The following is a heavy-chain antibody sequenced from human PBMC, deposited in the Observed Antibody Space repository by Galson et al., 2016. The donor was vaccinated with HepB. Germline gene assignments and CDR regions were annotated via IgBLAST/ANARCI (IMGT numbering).Heavy chain of an antibody. CDR2: ITSRNTYI. J-gene: IGHJ6*02. CDR3: ARDPYGMDV. CDR1: GFSFSTYT. V-gene: IGHV3-21*01. Sequence: SLRLSCAASGFSFSTYTMNWVRQAPGKGLEWVSSITSRNTYIYYADSVKGRFTISRDNAKNSLYLQMNSLRAEDTAVYYCARDPYGMDVWGQGTTVTVSS.